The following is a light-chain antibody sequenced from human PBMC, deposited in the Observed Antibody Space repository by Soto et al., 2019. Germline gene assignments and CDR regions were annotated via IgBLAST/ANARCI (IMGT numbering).Light chain of an antibody. J-gene: IGKJ4*01. CDR1: QSVSSN. Sequence: EIVMTQSPATLSVSPGERATLSCRASQSVSSNLAWYQQTPGQPPRLLIYGASTRASGIPARFSGSGSGTEFTLTISSLQSEDFAVYYCQQYDGWPLTFGGGTKMVIK. CDR2: GAS. CDR3: QQYDGWPLT. V-gene: IGKV3-15*01.